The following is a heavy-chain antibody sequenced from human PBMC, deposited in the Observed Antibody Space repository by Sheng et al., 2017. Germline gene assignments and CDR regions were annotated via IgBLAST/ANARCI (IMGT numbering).Heavy chain of an antibody. CDR1: DYSISSGYY. CDR2: ISHSGNT. CDR3: ARAVSGDTGPAYYFDY. J-gene: IGHJ4*02. Sequence: QVQLQESGPGLVKPAETLSLTCSVSDYSISSGYYWGWIRQPPGKGLEWIGSISHSGNTYYNSSLRSRLTISIDTSKNQFSLNLSSVTATDTAVYYCARAVSGDTGPAYYFDYWGQGTLVTVSS. V-gene: IGHV4-38-2*02. D-gene: IGHD1-26*01.